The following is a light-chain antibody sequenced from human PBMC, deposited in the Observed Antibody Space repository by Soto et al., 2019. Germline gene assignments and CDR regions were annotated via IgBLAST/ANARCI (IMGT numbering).Light chain of an antibody. CDR2: HAS. V-gene: IGKV1-5*01. CDR1: ESISRW. CDR3: QQYNTYLS. Sequence: DIQMTQSPSTLPACVGNRVTSSCRASESISRWLAWYQQKPGKAPTLLIYHASSLESGVPSRFSGSGSGTEFTLTISSLQPDDVATYYCQQYNTYLSFGQGTKVDIK. J-gene: IGKJ1*01.